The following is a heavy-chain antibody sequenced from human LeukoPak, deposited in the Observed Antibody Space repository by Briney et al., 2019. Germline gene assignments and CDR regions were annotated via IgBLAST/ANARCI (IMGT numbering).Heavy chain of an antibody. Sequence: NPSQTLSLTCTVSGGSISSGDYYWSWIRQPPGKGLEWIGYIYYSGSTYYNPSLKSRVTISVDTSKNRFSLKLSSVTAADTAVYYCARVPLYCSSTSCSTGRWFDPWGQGTLVTVSS. CDR2: IYYSGST. D-gene: IGHD2-2*01. CDR1: GGSISSGDYY. J-gene: IGHJ5*02. CDR3: ARVPLYCSSTSCSTGRWFDP. V-gene: IGHV4-30-4*01.